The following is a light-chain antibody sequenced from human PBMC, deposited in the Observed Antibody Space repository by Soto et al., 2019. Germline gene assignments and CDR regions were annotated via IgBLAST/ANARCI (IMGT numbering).Light chain of an antibody. CDR2: GAS. Sequence: EIMMAQSPATLSVSPEERATLSCRASQSVSINLAWYQQKPDQVPRLLIYGASSRATGIPARFSGSGSGTDFTLTISSLQSEDFAVYYCQQYNNWPLTFGGGTKVEI. CDR1: QSVSIN. CDR3: QQYNNWPLT. V-gene: IGKV3-15*01. J-gene: IGKJ4*01.